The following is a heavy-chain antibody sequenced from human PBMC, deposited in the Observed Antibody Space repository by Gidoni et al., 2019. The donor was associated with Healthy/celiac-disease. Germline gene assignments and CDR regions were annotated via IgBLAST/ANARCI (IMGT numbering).Heavy chain of an antibody. CDR1: GYTFTSYA. J-gene: IGHJ4*02. Sequence: QVQLVQSGAEVKKPGASVKVSCKASGYTFTSYAMHWVRQAPGQRLEWMGWINAGNGNTKYSQKFQGRVTITRDTSASTAYMELSSLRSEDTAVYYCASGGIYCSSTSCLRGRGGLRPLDYWGQGTLVTVSS. V-gene: IGHV1-3*01. D-gene: IGHD2-2*01. CDR2: INAGNGNT. CDR3: ASGGIYCSSTSCLRGRGGLRPLDY.